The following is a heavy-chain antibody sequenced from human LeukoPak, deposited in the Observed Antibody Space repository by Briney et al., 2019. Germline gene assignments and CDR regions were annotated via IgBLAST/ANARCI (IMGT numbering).Heavy chain of an antibody. CDR1: GFTFSRFG. D-gene: IGHD3-22*01. CDR2: IRSGGSSP. CDR3: AKEGFQLLLSIYMDV. V-gene: IGHV3-30*02. J-gene: IGHJ6*03. Sequence: GGSLRLSCAASGFTFSRFGMHWVRQAPGKGLEWVAFIRSGGSSPYYADSVKGRFTISRDNSKNTLYLQMNSLRPEDTAVYYCAKEGFQLLLSIYMDVWGKGTTVTVSS.